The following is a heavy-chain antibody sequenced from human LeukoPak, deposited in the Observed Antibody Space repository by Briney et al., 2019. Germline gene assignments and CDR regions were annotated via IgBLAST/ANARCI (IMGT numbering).Heavy chain of an antibody. D-gene: IGHD2-8*02. CDR1: GFTFSTYW. CDR3: ASRYCTGVNCFAASYMCMDV. V-gene: IGHV3-7*01. J-gene: IGHJ6*03. CDR2: IKQDGSEK. Sequence: PGGSLRLSCAASGFTFSTYWMSWVRQAPGKGLEWVANIKQDGSEKYYVDSVKGRFTISRDNADRSLYLQMTSLRVEDTAVYFCASRYCTGVNCFAASYMCMDVLGKGTTVTVSS.